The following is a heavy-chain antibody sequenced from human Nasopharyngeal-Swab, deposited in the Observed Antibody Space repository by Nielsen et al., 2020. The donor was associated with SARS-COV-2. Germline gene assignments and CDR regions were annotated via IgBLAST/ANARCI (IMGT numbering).Heavy chain of an antibody. Sequence: VSVKVSCKASGFTFTSYYFNWVRQAPGQGLEWMGMIDPFSGSTSYAQRFQGRITVTRDTSTSTVFMEVRSLTSEDTAVYYCTRDQGGGDPYDSWGQGTLVTVSS. D-gene: IGHD2-21*02. CDR3: TRDQGGGDPYDS. J-gene: IGHJ4*02. CDR1: GFTFTSYY. V-gene: IGHV1-46*01. CDR2: IDPFSGST.